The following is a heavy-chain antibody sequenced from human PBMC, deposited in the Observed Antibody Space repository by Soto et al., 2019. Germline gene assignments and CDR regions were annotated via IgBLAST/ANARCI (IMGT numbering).Heavy chain of an antibody. CDR1: GFTFSNYA. V-gene: IGHV3-23*01. CDR2: ISGGGDST. D-gene: IGHD2-2*01. CDR3: AKRSLTPAAMKSPFDY. Sequence: GGSLRLSCAASGFTFSNYAMSWVRQAPGKGLEWVSTISGGGDSTYYADSVKGRFTISRDNSKNTLYLQVNSLRAEDTAAYYCAKRSLTPAAMKSPFDYWGQGTLVTVSS. J-gene: IGHJ4*02.